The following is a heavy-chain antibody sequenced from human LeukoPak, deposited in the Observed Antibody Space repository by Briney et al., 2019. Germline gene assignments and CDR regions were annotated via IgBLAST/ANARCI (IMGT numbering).Heavy chain of an antibody. CDR3: ARHVTISGPYDASDI. CDR1: GDSISSYY. Sequence: SETLSLTCTVSGDSISSYYWSWIRQPPGKGLEWIGYIYYSGGTDYNPCLKSRVTILVDTWKNQFSLKLRSVTAADTAVYYCARHVTISGPYDASDIWGQGTMVTVSP. J-gene: IGHJ3*02. V-gene: IGHV4-59*08. D-gene: IGHD5-24*01. CDR2: IYYSGGT.